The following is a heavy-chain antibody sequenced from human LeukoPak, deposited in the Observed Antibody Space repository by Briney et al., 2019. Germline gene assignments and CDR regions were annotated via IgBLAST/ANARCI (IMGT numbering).Heavy chain of an antibody. CDR1: GGSIRSSIYY. V-gene: IGHV4-39*01. J-gene: IGHJ4*02. CDR3: ESHTSHHYYESSGYRIPFDS. CDR2: IYHTGST. D-gene: IGHD3-22*01. Sequence: SETLSLTCTVSGGSIRSSIYYWGWIRQPPGKGLEWVGSIYHTGSTYYNPSLKSRLTISVDTSKNQFSLRLSSVTAADTAVYYCESHTSHHYYESSGYRIPFDSWGQGILVTVSS.